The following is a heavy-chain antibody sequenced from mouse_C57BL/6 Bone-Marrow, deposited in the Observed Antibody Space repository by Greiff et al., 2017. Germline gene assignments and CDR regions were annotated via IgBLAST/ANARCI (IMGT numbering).Heavy chain of an antibody. D-gene: IGHD2-2*01. Sequence: QVQLQQPGAELVKPGASVKMSCKASGYTFTSYWITWVKQRPGQGLEWVGDLYPGSGSTNYNEKFKSKATLTVDTSSSTAYMQLSSLTSEDSAVYYCARWGLLWLRRGFAYWGQGTLVTVSA. CDR1: GYTFTSYW. CDR3: ARWGLLWLRRGFAY. V-gene: IGHV1-55*01. J-gene: IGHJ3*01. CDR2: LYPGSGST.